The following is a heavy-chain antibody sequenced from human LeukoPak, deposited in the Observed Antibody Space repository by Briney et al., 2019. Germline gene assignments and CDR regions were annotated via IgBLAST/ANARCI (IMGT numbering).Heavy chain of an antibody. D-gene: IGHD3-22*01. J-gene: IGHJ1*01. CDR1: GFTFSTYW. CDR3: VRAPSEIGGYYPEYFRH. Sequence: PGGSLRLSCAASGFTFSTYWMHWVRQAPGKGLVWVSRIKSDGSTNYADSVKGRFTISRDNAKNTLSLQMNSLRPEDTGVYYCVRAPSEIGGYYPEYFRHWGQGTPVTVSS. CDR2: IKSDGST. V-gene: IGHV3-74*01.